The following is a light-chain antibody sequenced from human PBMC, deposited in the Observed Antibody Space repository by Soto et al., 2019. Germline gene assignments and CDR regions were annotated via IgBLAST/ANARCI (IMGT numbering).Light chain of an antibody. CDR2: EGS. Sequence: QSALTQPASVSGSPGQSITISCTGTSSDVGSYNLVSWYQQHPGKAPKLMIYEGSKRPSGVSNRFSGSKSGNTASLTISGLQAEDEADYYCCSYAGSSTPHYVFGTGTKLTFL. J-gene: IGLJ1*01. CDR3: CSYAGSSTPHYV. CDR1: SSDVGSYNL. V-gene: IGLV2-23*01.